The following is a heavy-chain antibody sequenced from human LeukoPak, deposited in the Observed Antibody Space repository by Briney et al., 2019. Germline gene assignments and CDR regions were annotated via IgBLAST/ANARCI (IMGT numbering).Heavy chain of an antibody. CDR1: GFIFSNYG. CDR3: ARGDYGSLYFDF. D-gene: IGHD4-17*01. V-gene: IGHV3-30*02. CDR2: IRYDGSNE. Sequence: GGSLRLFCAASGFIFSNYGMHWVRQAPGKGLEWVAFIRYDGSNEYYADSVRGRFTISRDNSKNTLFLEIQGLRPEDTAVYYCARGDYGSLYFDFWGQGTLVTVSS. J-gene: IGHJ4*02.